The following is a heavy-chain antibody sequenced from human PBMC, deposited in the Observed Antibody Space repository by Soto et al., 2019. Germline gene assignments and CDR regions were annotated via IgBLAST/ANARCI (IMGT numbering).Heavy chain of an antibody. CDR2: ISYDGSNK. Sequence: GGSLRLCCAASGFTFSSYGMHWVRQAPGKGLEWVAVISYDGSNKYYADSVKGRFTISRDNSKNTLYLQMNSLRAEDTAVYYCVKDYDFWSGHGMDVWGQRTTVTGSS. CDR3: VKDYDFWSGHGMDV. D-gene: IGHD3-3*01. J-gene: IGHJ6*02. CDR1: GFTFSSYG. V-gene: IGHV3-30*18.